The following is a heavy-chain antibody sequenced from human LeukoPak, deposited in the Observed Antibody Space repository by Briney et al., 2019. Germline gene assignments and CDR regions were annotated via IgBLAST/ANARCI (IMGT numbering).Heavy chain of an antibody. CDR2: IKSKTDGGTT. CDR3: TGRNYDILTGYLDV. V-gene: IGHV3-15*07. J-gene: IGHJ6*02. CDR1: GFTFSSYW. D-gene: IGHD3-9*01. Sequence: GGSLRLSCAASGFTFSSYWMHWVRQAPGKGLEWVGRIKSKTDGGTTDYTAPVKGRFTISRDDSKNTLYLQMNSLKTEDTAVYYCTGRNYDILTGYLDVWGQGTTVTVSS.